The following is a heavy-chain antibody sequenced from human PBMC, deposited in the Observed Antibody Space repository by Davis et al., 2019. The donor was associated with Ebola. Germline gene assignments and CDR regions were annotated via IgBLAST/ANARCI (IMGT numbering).Heavy chain of an antibody. J-gene: IGHJ5*02. V-gene: IGHV4-39*01. CDR1: GGSISSSSYY. CDR2: IYYSGST. Sequence: PSETLSLTCTVSGGSISSSSYYWGWIRQPPGKGLEWIGSIYYSGSTYYNPSLKSRVTISVDTSKNQFSLKLSSVTAADTAVYYCARQGNKPFAAAGEPWFDPWGQGTLVTVSS. D-gene: IGHD6-13*01. CDR3: ARQGNKPFAAAGEPWFDP.